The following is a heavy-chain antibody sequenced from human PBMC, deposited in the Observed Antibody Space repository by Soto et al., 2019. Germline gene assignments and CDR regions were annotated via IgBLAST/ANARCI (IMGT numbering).Heavy chain of an antibody. Sequence: QITLKESGPTLVKPTQTLTLTCNFSGFSLSTSGLGVGWIRQPPGKALEWLALFYWDDDDRYSPSLKRRLSIRNDTSKNQVVLTLPTLDRADTGTYFFTRVISGLIWNWGQGTLVTVSS. CDR2: FYWDDDD. J-gene: IGHJ4*02. D-gene: IGHD2-21*01. CDR1: GFSLSTSGLG. V-gene: IGHV2-5*02. CDR3: TRVISGLIWN.